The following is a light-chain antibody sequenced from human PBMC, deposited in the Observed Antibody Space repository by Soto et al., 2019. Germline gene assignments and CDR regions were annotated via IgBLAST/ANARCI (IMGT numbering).Light chain of an antibody. CDR3: QQYYSTPYT. Sequence: DIVMTQSPDSLAVSLGERATINCKSSQSVLYSSDNKNYLAWYQQKPGQPPELLIYWASTRESGVADRFSGSWAATDFTLTISSLQAEDVAVYYCQQYYSTPYTFGQGTKLEIK. J-gene: IGKJ2*01. V-gene: IGKV4-1*01. CDR1: QSVLYSSDNKNY. CDR2: WAS.